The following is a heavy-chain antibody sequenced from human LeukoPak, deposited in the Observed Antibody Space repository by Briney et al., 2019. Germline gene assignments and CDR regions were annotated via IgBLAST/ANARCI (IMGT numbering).Heavy chain of an antibody. Sequence: GASVKVSCKASGYTFTGYYMHRVRQAPGQGLEWMGWISGYNGKTHYAQKLQGRVTVTTDTSTSTVYMELSSLRSEDTAVYYCARDVSDCSGGSCYSYFDYWGQGSLVTVSS. CDR1: GYTFTGYY. J-gene: IGHJ4*02. V-gene: IGHV1-18*04. CDR3: ARDVSDCSGGSCYSYFDY. CDR2: ISGYNGKT. D-gene: IGHD2-15*01.